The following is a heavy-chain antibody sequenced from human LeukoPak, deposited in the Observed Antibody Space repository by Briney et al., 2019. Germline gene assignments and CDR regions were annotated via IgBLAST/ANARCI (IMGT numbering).Heavy chain of an antibody. CDR3: AAGGVTMVRGALDY. Sequence: GGSLRLSCAASGFTVSSNYMSWVRQAPGKGLEWVSVIYSGGSTYYADSVKGRFTISRDNSKNTLYLQMNSLRAEDTAVYYCAAGGVTMVRGALDYWGQGTLVTVSS. CDR1: GFTVSSNY. CDR2: IYSGGST. V-gene: IGHV3-53*01. D-gene: IGHD3-10*01. J-gene: IGHJ4*02.